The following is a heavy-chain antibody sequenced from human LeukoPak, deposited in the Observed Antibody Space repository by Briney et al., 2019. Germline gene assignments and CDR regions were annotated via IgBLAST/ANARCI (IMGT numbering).Heavy chain of an antibody. CDR1: GGSFSGYY. D-gene: IGHD6-13*01. J-gene: IGHJ6*03. V-gene: IGHV4-34*01. CDR2: INHSGST. CDR3: ARGKYSSSWPPHYMDV. Sequence: SETLSLTCAVYGGSFSGYYWSWIRQPPGKGLEWVGEINHSGSTNYNPSLKSRVTISVETSKKQFSLKLSSVTAADTAVYYCARGKYSSSWPPHYMDVWGKGTTVTVSS.